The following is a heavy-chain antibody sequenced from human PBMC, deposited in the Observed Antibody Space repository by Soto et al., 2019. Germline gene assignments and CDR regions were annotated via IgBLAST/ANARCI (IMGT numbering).Heavy chain of an antibody. CDR3: ARRGDEIYNYGSYYHGMDV. D-gene: IGHD5-18*01. V-gene: IGHV5-51*01. J-gene: IGHJ6*02. CDR2: IYPDDSDT. Sequence: ESLKISCKGSGYRFTSYWMGWVRQMPGKGLEWMGIIYPDDSDTRYNPSFQGQLTISADKSINTAYLQWSSLKASDTAIYYCARRGDEIYNYGSYYHGMDVWGQGTKVTVSS. CDR1: GYRFTSYW.